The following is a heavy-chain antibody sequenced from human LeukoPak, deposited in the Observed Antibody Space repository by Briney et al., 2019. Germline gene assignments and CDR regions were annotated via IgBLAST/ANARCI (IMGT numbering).Heavy chain of an antibody. CDR1: GFTFSSYA. CDR2: ISGSGGST. V-gene: IGHV3-23*01. J-gene: IGHJ3*02. CDR3: ENILGEGPFTPDAFDI. Sequence: GGSLRLSCAASGFTFSSYAMSWVRQAPGKGLEWVSAISGSGGSTYYADSVKGRFTISRDNSKNTLYLQMNSLRAEDTAVYYCENILGEGPFTPDAFDIWGQGTMVTVSS. D-gene: IGHD3-9*01.